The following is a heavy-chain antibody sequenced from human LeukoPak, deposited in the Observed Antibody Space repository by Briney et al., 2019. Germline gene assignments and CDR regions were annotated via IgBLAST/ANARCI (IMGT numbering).Heavy chain of an antibody. Sequence: SVKVFCKASGGTFSSYAISWVRQAPGQGLEWMGGIIPIFGTANYARKFQGRVTITADESTSTAYMELSSLRSEDTAVYYCAGLWFGEETYYYYGMDVWGQGTTVTVSS. CDR3: AGLWFGEETYYYYGMDV. CDR2: IIPIFGTA. CDR1: GGTFSSYA. J-gene: IGHJ6*02. D-gene: IGHD3-10*01. V-gene: IGHV1-69*13.